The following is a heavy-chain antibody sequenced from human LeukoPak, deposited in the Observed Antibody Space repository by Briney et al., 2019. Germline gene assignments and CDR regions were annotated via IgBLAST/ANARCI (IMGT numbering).Heavy chain of an antibody. CDR1: GYSISSGYY. CDR3: ARDLTPGWYSGSDWFDP. Sequence: SETLSLTCTVSGYSISSGYYWGWIRQPPGKGLEWIGSIYHSGSTYYNPSLKSRVTISVDTSKNQFSLKLSSVTAADTAVYYCARDLTPGWYSGSDWFDPWGQGTLVTVSS. D-gene: IGHD2-15*01. CDR2: IYHSGST. V-gene: IGHV4-38-2*02. J-gene: IGHJ5*02.